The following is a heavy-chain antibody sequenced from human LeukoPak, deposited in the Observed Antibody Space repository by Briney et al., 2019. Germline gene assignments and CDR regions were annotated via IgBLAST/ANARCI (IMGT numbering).Heavy chain of an antibody. Sequence: GGSLRLSCAASGFTFSSYGMHWVRQGPGKGLEWVAVISYDGSNKYYADSVKGRFTISRDNSKNTLYLQMNSLRAEDTAVYYCAKKSNGLWWQPSTNEYFQHWGQGTLVTVSS. V-gene: IGHV3-30*18. J-gene: IGHJ1*01. CDR3: AKKSNGLWWQPSTNEYFQH. D-gene: IGHD4/OR15-4a*01. CDR2: ISYDGSNK. CDR1: GFTFSSYG.